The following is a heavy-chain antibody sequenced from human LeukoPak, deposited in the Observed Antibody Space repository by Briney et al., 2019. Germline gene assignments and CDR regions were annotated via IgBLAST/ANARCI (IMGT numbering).Heavy chain of an antibody. CDR2: ISYDGSKK. CDR3: LRGDRRDY. J-gene: IGHJ4*02. Sequence: PGGSLRLSCAASGFTFSSFAMHWVRQAPGKGLEWVTLISYDGSKKYYADSVKGRFTISRDNSKDALFLQMNSLRSEDTAVYYCLRGDRRDYWGQGTLVTVSS. V-gene: IGHV3-30*04. CDR1: GFTFSSFA.